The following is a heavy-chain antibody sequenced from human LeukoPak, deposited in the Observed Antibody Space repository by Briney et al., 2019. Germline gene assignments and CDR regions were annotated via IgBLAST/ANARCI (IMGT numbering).Heavy chain of an antibody. J-gene: IGHJ4*02. V-gene: IGHV1-18*01. Sequence: ASVKVSCKASGYTFTSFGISWVRQAPGQGLEWMGWISAYNGNTNYAQRLQGRVTMTTDTSTSTAYMELRSLRSDDTAVYYCARDRDYGDYNTQDLFVYWGQGTLVTVSS. D-gene: IGHD4-17*01. CDR1: GYTFTSFG. CDR3: ARDRDYGDYNTQDLFVY. CDR2: ISAYNGNT.